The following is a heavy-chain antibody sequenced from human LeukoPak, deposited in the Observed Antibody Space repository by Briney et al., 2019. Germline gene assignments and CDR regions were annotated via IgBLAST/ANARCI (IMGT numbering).Heavy chain of an antibody. Sequence: GASVKVSCKASGYTFTSYGISWVRQAPGQGLEWMGWISAYNGNTNYAQKLQGRVTMTTDTSTSTAYMELRSLRSDDTAVYYCARTRLVCGGDCYSLGYWGQGTLVTVSS. CDR2: ISAYNGNT. J-gene: IGHJ4*02. CDR3: ARTRLVCGGDCYSLGY. D-gene: IGHD2-21*02. V-gene: IGHV1-18*01. CDR1: GYTFTSYG.